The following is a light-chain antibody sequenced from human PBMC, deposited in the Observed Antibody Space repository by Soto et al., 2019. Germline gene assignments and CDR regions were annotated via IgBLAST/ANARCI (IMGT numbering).Light chain of an antibody. V-gene: IGKV3-15*01. CDR3: QQYDSWPCT. J-gene: IGKJ3*01. CDR1: QSVSSD. CDR2: GAS. Sequence: EIVMTQSPATLSVSPGERATLSCRASQSVSSDLAWYQQIPGQAPRLLIYGASTRATGIPARFSGSGSGTEFTLTISSPQSEDIGIYYCQQYDSWPCTFGPGSKVHFK.